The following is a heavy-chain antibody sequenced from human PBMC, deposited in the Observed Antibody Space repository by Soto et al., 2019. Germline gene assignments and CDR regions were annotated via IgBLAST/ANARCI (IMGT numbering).Heavy chain of an antibody. CDR3: ATLGGGYTITWPPSSRAEYFHH. Sequence: GASVKVSCKVSGYTLTDLSIHWVRQAHGKGIEWMEGFDPEDGETIYAQKFQGRVTMTEDTSTDTAYMEVSSLRSEDTAVYYCATLGGGYTITWPPSSRAEYFHHWGQGTPLTVSS. J-gene: IGHJ1*01. D-gene: IGHD5-12*01. CDR1: GYTLTDLS. V-gene: IGHV1-24*01. CDR2: FDPEDGET.